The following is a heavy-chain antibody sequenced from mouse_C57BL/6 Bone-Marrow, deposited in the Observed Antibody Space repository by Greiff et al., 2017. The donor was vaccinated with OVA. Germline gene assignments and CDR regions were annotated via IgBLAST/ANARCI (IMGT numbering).Heavy chain of an antibody. D-gene: IGHD2-3*01. CDR2: IDPENGDT. V-gene: IGHV14-4*01. CDR3: TRWIYFDY. J-gene: IGHJ2*01. CDR1: GFNIKDDY. Sequence: EVQVVESGAELVRPGASVKLSCTASGFNIKDDYMHWVKQRPEQGLEWIGWIDPENGDTEYASKFQGKATITADTSSNTAYLQLSSLTSEDTAVYYCTRWIYFDYWGQGTTLTVSS.